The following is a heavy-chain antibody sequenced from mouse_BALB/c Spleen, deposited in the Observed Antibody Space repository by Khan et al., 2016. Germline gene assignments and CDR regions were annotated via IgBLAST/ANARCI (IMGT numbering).Heavy chain of an antibody. CDR3: ARRDNGSSRGFAY. Sequence: QIQLVQSGPELKKPGETVRISCKASGYTFTNYGMNWVKQAPGKGLKWMGWLNTYTGEPTYAADFKGRFAFSLETSARTAYLQLNNLNNAVTATFFGARRDNGSSRGFAYWGQGTLVTVSA. CDR2: LNTYTGEP. V-gene: IGHV9-3-1*01. CDR1: GYTFTNYG. J-gene: IGHJ3*01. D-gene: IGHD1-1*01.